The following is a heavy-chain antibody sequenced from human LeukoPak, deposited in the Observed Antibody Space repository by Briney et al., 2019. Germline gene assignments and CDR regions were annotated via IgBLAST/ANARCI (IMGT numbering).Heavy chain of an antibody. D-gene: IGHD1-1*01. Sequence: SETLSLTCTVSGGSISSGSYYWSWIRQPAGKGLEWIGRIYTSGSTNYNPSLKSRVTISVDTSKNQFSLELSSVTAADTAVYYCARDGWNEMPDAFDIWGQGTMVTVSS. CDR1: GGSISSGSYY. CDR3: ARDGWNEMPDAFDI. J-gene: IGHJ3*02. CDR2: IYTSGST. V-gene: IGHV4-61*02.